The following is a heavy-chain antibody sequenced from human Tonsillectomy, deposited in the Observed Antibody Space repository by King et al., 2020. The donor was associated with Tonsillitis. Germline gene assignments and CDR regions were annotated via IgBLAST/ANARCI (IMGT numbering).Heavy chain of an antibody. V-gene: IGHV3-9*01. CDR2: ISWNSGSI. J-gene: IGHJ4*02. CDR3: AKGLEYSTPNYFDY. Sequence: VQLVESGGGLVQPGRSLRLSCAASGFTFDDYAMHWVRQAPGKGLEWVSGISWNSGSIGYADSVKGRFTISRDNAKNSLYLQMNSLRDEDTALYYCAKGLEYSTPNYFDYWGQGTLVTVSS. CDR1: GFTFDDYA. D-gene: IGHD3-3*01.